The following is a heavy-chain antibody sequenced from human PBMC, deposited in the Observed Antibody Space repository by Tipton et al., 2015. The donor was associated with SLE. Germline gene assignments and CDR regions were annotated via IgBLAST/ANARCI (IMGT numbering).Heavy chain of an antibody. Sequence: TLSLTCTVSGGSISSSSYYWGWIRQPPGKGLEWIGSIYHSGSTNYNPSLKSRVTISVDTSKNQFSLKLSSVTAADTAVYYCARLYQGIAVAGDYWGQGTLVTVSS. CDR1: GGSISSSSYY. D-gene: IGHD6-19*01. CDR2: IYHSGST. V-gene: IGHV4-39*07. J-gene: IGHJ4*02. CDR3: ARLYQGIAVAGDY.